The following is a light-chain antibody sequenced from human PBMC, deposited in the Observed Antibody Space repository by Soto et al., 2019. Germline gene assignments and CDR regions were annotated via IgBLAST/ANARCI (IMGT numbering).Light chain of an antibody. CDR3: QQLNSYPRT. Sequence: DIPLTQSPSFLSASVGDRVTITCRASPGMSSYLAWYQQKPGKAPKLLIYAASTLQSGVPSRFSGSGSVTEFTRTISSLQPEDFATYYCQQLNSYPRTFGQGTKVEIK. V-gene: IGKV1-9*01. CDR2: AAS. CDR1: PGMSSY. J-gene: IGKJ1*01.